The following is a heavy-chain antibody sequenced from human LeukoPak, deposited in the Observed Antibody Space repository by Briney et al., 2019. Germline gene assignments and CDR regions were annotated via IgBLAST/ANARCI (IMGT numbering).Heavy chain of an antibody. Sequence: SQTLSLTCTASGGSISSGGYYWSWIRQHPGKGLEWIGYIYYSGSTYYNPSLKSRVTISVDTSKNQFSLKLSSVTAADTAVYYCTRRRNYLSHFDYWGQGTLVTVSS. V-gene: IGHV4-31*03. CDR3: TRRRNYLSHFDY. D-gene: IGHD1-7*01. J-gene: IGHJ4*02. CDR2: IYYSGST. CDR1: GGSISSGGYY.